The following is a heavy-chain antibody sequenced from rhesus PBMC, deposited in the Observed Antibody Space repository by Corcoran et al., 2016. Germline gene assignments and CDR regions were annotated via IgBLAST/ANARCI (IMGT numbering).Heavy chain of an antibody. Sequence: QGQLQESGPGLVKPSETLSLTCAVSAGSFSSYCWSWIRQPPGKGLEWIGENNGNSGSTNYNPSLKSRVTISTDASKNQFSLKLSSVPAADTAGYYCARSPDRDSTNSWGQGVLVTVSS. V-gene: IGHV4-80*01. CDR2: NNGNSGST. CDR3: ARSPDRDSTNS. CDR1: AGSFSSYC. D-gene: IGHD4-23*01. J-gene: IGHJ4*01.